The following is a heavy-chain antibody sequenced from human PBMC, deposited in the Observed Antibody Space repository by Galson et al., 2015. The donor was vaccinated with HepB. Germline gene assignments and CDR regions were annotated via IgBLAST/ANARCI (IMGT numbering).Heavy chain of an antibody. D-gene: IGHD3-3*01. Sequence: SLRLSCAASGFTFSNYWMHWVRHAPGKGLVWVSRINSDGSSTSYADSVKGRFTISRDNAKNTLYLQMNSLRAEDTAVYYCARDQRDYDFWSGYYRTLDYWGQGTLVTVSS. CDR1: GFTFSNYW. J-gene: IGHJ4*02. V-gene: IGHV3-74*01. CDR2: INSDGSST. CDR3: ARDQRDYDFWSGYYRTLDY.